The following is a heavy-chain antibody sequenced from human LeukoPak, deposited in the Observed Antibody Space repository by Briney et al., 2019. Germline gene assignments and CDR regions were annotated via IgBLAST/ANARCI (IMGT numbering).Heavy chain of an antibody. V-gene: IGHV4-4*02. CDR1: GGSISRTNW. Sequence: PSRTLSLTCAVSGGSISRTNWWSGVRQSPGQGLEWIGEISLSGHTNYNPSLQSRVTMSLDESKNQVSLDLASVTDADTAVYYCSRESGAFSPFGYWGQGTLVTVHS. CDR2: ISLSGHT. CDR3: SRESGAFSPFGY. J-gene: IGHJ4*02. D-gene: IGHD1-26*01.